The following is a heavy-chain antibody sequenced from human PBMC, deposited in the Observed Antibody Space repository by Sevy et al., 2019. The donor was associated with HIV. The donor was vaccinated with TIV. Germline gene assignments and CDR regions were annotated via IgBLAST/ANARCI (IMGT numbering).Heavy chain of an antibody. D-gene: IGHD3-9*01. CDR3: ARDRGDILTGYYTRVFDY. V-gene: IGHV3-48*02. Sequence: GGSLRLSCAASGFTFSSYSMNWVRQAPGKGLEWVSYISSSSTIYYADSVKGRFTISRDNAKNSLYLQMNSLRDEDTAVYYCARDRGDILTGYYTRVFDYWGQGTLVTVSS. CDR2: ISSSSTI. CDR1: GFTFSSYS. J-gene: IGHJ4*02.